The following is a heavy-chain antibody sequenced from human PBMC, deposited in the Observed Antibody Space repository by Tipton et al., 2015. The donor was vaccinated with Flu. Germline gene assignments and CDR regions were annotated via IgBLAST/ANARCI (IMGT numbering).Heavy chain of an antibody. J-gene: IGHJ4*02. CDR2: VNSEGSST. Sequence: SLRLSCAASGFTFNKYWMHWVRQAPGKGLVWVSRVNSEGSSTSYADSVKGRFTIARDNAKDTLYLQMNSLRAEDTAVYYCARLGGYDSFDYWGRGTLVTVSS. CDR1: GFTFNKYW. D-gene: IGHD5-12*01. V-gene: IGHV3-74*01. CDR3: ARLGGYDSFDY.